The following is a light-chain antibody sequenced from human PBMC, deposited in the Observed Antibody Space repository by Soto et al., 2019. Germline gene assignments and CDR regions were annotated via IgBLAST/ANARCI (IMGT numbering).Light chain of an antibody. CDR2: GNS. CDR3: QSYDSSLSGHYV. CDR1: SSNIGAGYY. Sequence: QSVLTQPPSVSGAPGQRVTISCTGSSSNIGAGYYVHWYQQLPGTAPKLLIYGNSNRPSGVPDRFSGSKSGTSASLAITGLQAEDEADYYCQSYDSSLSGHYVFGTGTKVTVL. J-gene: IGLJ1*01. V-gene: IGLV1-40*01.